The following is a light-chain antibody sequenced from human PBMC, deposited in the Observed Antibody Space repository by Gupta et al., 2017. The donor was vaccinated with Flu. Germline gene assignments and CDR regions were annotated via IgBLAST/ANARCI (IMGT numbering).Light chain of an antibody. Sequence: SSELTQDPAVSVALGQTVRITCQGDSLRNFYASWYQQKPGQAPLLVIYGKNNRPSGIPDRFSRSSSGNTASLTITGAQAEDEADYYCNSRDTSGDHLVVFGGGTKLNVL. CDR1: SLRNFY. CDR3: NSRDTSGDHLVV. J-gene: IGLJ3*02. CDR2: GKN. V-gene: IGLV3-19*01.